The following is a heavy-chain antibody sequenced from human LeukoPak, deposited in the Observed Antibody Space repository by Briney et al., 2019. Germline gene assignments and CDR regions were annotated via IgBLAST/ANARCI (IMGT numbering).Heavy chain of an antibody. CDR3: AREMYTSSWYFNNWFDP. J-gene: IGHJ5*02. D-gene: IGHD6-13*01. Sequence: SETLSLTCTVSGGSISSGDCYWSWIRQHPGKGLEWIGYIYYSGSTYYNPSLKSRVTISVDTSKNQFSLKLSSVTAADTAVYYCAREMYTSSWYFNNWFDPWGQGTLVTVSS. CDR1: GGSISSGDCY. V-gene: IGHV4-31*03. CDR2: IYYSGST.